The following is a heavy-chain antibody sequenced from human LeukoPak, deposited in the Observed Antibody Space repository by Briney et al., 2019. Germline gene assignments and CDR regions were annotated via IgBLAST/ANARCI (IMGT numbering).Heavy chain of an antibody. V-gene: IGHV3-30*04. CDR3: ARDRPYQLLLSYYYGMDV. J-gene: IGHJ6*04. Sequence: GGSLRLSCAASGFTFSSYAMHWVRQAPGKGLEWVAVISYDGSNKYYADSVKGRFTISRDNSKNTLYLQMKSLRAEDTAVYYCARDRPYQLLLSYYYGMDVWGKGTTVTVSS. CDR2: ISYDGSNK. D-gene: IGHD2-2*01. CDR1: GFTFSSYA.